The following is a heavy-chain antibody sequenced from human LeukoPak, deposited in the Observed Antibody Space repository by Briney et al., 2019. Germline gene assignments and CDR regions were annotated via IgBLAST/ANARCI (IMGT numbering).Heavy chain of an antibody. D-gene: IGHD3-22*01. Sequence: GGSLRLSCVASGFSVSNNYMSWVRQAPGKGLAWVSRITSDGRTTTYADSVKGRFTISRDNAKNTLFLQMNSLRAEDTAVYYCARIDSSGYASVYWGQGTLVTVSS. V-gene: IGHV3-74*01. CDR2: ITSDGRTT. CDR1: GFSVSNNY. J-gene: IGHJ4*02. CDR3: ARIDSSGYASVY.